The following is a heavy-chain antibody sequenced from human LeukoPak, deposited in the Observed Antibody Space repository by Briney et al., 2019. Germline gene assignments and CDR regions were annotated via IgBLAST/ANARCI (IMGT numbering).Heavy chain of an antibody. D-gene: IGHD3-16*01. Sequence: KAGGSLRLSCAASGFAFNNAWMSWVRQAPGKGLEWIGRIKGKSYGGAADYAAPVKGRFTISRDDSINRLYLQMNSLKSEDTAVYYCTTWVDSLGTWGRGTLVTVSS. V-gene: IGHV3-15*01. J-gene: IGHJ5*02. CDR2: IKGKSYGGAA. CDR3: TTWVDSLGT. CDR1: GFAFNNAW.